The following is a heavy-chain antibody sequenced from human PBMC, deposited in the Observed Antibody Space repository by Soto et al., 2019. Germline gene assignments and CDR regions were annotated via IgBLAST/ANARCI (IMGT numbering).Heavy chain of an antibody. CDR3: ARKTDSGGNGGF. CDR1: GFTVSNNY. V-gene: IGHV3-53*05. Sequence: EVRLVETGGDLIQPGGSLRLSCAVSGFTVSNNYMYWVRQPPGKGLEWVSLIYSHGDTRYADSVRGRFTVSRDNSKNTLYLQMNSLRSEDTAVYYFARKTDSGGNGGFWGQGTLVTVSS. J-gene: IGHJ4*02. D-gene: IGHD2-15*01. CDR2: IYSHGDT.